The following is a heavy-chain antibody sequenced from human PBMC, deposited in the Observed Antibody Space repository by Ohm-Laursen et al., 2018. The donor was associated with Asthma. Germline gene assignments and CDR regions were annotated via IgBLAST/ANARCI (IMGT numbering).Heavy chain of an antibody. V-gene: IGHV3-48*02. CDR3: ARDRSGGGTFDY. Sequence: SLRLSCSATGFTFSSYSMNWVRQAPGKGLEWVSYISSSSSTIYYADSVKGRFTISRDNAKNSLYLQMNSLRDEDTAVYYCARDRSGGGTFDYWGQGTLVTVSS. CDR1: GFTFSSYS. D-gene: IGHD1-26*01. CDR2: ISSSSSTI. J-gene: IGHJ4*02.